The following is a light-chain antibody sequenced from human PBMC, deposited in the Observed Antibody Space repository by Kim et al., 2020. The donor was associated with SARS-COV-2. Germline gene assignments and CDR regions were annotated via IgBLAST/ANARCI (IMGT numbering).Light chain of an antibody. Sequence: QSVTIACTGTSCDVGGGYYVSWYQQHPGKAPKLIIYGISHRPSGVSNRFSGSKSGNTASLTISGLQAEDEADYYCSSYTSSSTRRVFGGGTNLTVL. V-gene: IGLV2-14*03. CDR2: GIS. CDR3: SSYTSSSTRRV. J-gene: IGLJ2*01. CDR1: SCDVGGGYY.